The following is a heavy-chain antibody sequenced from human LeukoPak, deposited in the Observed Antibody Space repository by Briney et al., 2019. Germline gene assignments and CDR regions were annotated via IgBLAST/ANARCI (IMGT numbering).Heavy chain of an antibody. J-gene: IGHJ4*02. Sequence: GGSLRLSCAASGFTFSSYGMHWVRQAPGKGLEWVAVISYDGSNKYYADSVKGRFTISRDNSKNALYLQMNSLRAEDTAVYYCASFYDFWSGYDANFDYWGQGTLVTVSS. V-gene: IGHV3-30*03. D-gene: IGHD3-3*01. CDR3: ASFYDFWSGYDANFDY. CDR2: ISYDGSNK. CDR1: GFTFSSYG.